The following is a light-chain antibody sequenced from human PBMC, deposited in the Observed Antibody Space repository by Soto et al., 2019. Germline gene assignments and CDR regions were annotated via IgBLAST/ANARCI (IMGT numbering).Light chain of an antibody. CDR2: GAS. Sequence: EIVLTQSPGTLSLSTGERATLSCRASQSISNNYLAWYQQKPGQAPRLLIYGASSRATGIPDRFSGSGSGTDFTLNVSRLETEDFAVYYCQQYGRSPQAAWTFAEGTKVELK. J-gene: IGKJ1*01. V-gene: IGKV3-20*01. CDR3: QQYGRSPQAAWT. CDR1: QSISNNY.